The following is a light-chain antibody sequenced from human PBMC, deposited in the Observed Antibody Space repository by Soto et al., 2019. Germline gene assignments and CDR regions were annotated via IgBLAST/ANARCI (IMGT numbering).Light chain of an antibody. V-gene: IGKV1-5*01. Sequence: IQMTQSPSTLSTYVGDRVTITCRASQSLSSRLAWYQQIPGKAPKLLIYDAFSLQSGVPSRFSGSGSGTEFSLTISSLQPDDFATYYCQQYSSYWTFGQGTKV. CDR2: DAF. J-gene: IGKJ1*01. CDR1: QSLSSR. CDR3: QQYSSYWT.